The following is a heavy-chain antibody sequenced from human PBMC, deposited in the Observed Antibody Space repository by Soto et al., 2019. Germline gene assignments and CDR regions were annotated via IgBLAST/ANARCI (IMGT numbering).Heavy chain of an antibody. V-gene: IGHV1-2*02. CDR2: IGPASGDT. J-gene: IGHJ4*02. D-gene: IGHD3-10*01. Sequence: ASVKVSCKASGYTFTGHYIHWVRQAPGQGPEWMGEIGPASGDTRYAQKFQGRVTMTRDTSITTVYMELNNLSPDDTSVYYCGRGRSGQLVVFYWGQGTPVTVSS. CDR1: GYTFTGHY. CDR3: GRGRSGQLVVFY.